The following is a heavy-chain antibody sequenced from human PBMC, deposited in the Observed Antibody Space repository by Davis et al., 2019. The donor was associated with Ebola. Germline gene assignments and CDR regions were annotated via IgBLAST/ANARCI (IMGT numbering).Heavy chain of an antibody. V-gene: IGHV3-23*01. CDR2: ISGSGKTT. Sequence: GESLKISCAVSGFNFSHYAMSWVRQAPGKGLEWVASISGSGKTTYYADSVEGRFNISRDNSKNTLSLHMNSVRGEDTAVYYCAKSVDSLYYYAMDVWGQGTTVTVSS. D-gene: IGHD4-11*01. CDR1: GFNFSHYA. CDR3: AKSVDSLYYYAMDV. J-gene: IGHJ6*02.